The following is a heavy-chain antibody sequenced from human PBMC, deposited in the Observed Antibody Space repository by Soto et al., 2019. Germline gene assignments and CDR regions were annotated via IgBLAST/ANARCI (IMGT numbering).Heavy chain of an antibody. CDR2: IFWDDDK. CDR3: AHTVGIQPYNWFDH. Sequence: QITLKESGPTLVKPTQTLTLTCTFSGFSLNTRGVGVSWIRQPPGKALEWLAVIFWDDDKFYSPSLKSRLTVTKDTSKNQVLLKMTNMDPVDTGTYFCAHTVGIQPYNWFDHWGQGTLVTVSS. CDR1: GFSLNTRGVG. V-gene: IGHV2-5*02. J-gene: IGHJ5*02.